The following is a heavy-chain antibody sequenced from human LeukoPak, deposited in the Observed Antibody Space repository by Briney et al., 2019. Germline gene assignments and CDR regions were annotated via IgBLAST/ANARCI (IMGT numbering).Heavy chain of an antibody. J-gene: IGHJ4*02. Sequence: PGGSLRLSCAASGFTFSSYSMNWVRQAPGKGLEWVSFISSSSSYIYYADSVKGRFTISRDNAKNSLYLQMNSLRAEDTAVYYCARAFGMEQEVDYWGQGTLVTVSS. D-gene: IGHD1/OR15-1a*01. V-gene: IGHV3-21*01. CDR3: ARAFGMEQEVDY. CDR1: GFTFSSYS. CDR2: ISSSSSYI.